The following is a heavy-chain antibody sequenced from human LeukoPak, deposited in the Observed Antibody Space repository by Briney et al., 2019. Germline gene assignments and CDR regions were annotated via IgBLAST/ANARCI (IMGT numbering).Heavy chain of an antibody. J-gene: IGHJ5*02. Sequence: ASVKVSCKASGYTFTGYYMHWVRQAPGQGLEWMGWINPNSGGTNYAQKFQGRVTMTRDTSFSTAYMELSRLRSDDTAVYYCARELAYSSSSGWFDPWGQGTLVTVSS. CDR1: GYTFTGYY. CDR3: ARELAYSSSSGWFDP. V-gene: IGHV1-2*02. D-gene: IGHD6-6*01. CDR2: INPNSGGT.